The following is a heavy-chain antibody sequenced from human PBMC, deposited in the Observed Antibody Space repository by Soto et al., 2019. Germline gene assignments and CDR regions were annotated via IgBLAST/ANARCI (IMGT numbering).Heavy chain of an antibody. CDR2: MNPNSGNT. D-gene: IGHD3-22*01. V-gene: IGHV1-8*01. J-gene: IGHJ4*02. CDR1: GYTFTSYD. Sequence: QVQLVQSGAEVKKPGASVKVSCKASGYTFTSYDINWVRQATGQGLEWMGWMNPNSGNTGYAQKFQGRVTMTRNTSISTAYMELSSLRSEDTAVYYCARVYYYDSSGYYYPFRYWGQGTLVTVSS. CDR3: ARVYYYDSSGYYYPFRY.